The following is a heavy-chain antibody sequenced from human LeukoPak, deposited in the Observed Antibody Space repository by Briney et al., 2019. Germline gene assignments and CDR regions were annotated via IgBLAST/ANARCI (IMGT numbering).Heavy chain of an antibody. D-gene: IGHD1-14*01. CDR3: ARGRTRFDP. J-gene: IGHJ5*02. CDR1: GGSIXXGGYY. CDR2: IYYSGST. Sequence: TXXVXGGSIXXGGYYXSWIRQHPGKGLEWIGYIYYSGSTYYNPSLKSRVTISVETSKNQFSLKLSSVTAADTAVYYCARGRTRFDPWGQGTLVTVSS. V-gene: IGHV4-31*03.